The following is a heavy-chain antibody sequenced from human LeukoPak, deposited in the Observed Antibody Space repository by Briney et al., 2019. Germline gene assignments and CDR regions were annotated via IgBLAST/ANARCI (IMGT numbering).Heavy chain of an antibody. CDR2: IIPIFGTA. V-gene: IGHV1-69*06. Sequence: SVKVSCEASGGTFSSYAISWVRQAPGQGLEWMGGIIPIFGTASYAQKFQGRVTITADKSTSTAYMELSSLRSEDTAVYYCARARPYCSGGSCYDAFDIWGQGTMVTVSS. CDR3: ARARPYCSGGSCYDAFDI. D-gene: IGHD2-15*01. CDR1: GGTFSSYA. J-gene: IGHJ3*02.